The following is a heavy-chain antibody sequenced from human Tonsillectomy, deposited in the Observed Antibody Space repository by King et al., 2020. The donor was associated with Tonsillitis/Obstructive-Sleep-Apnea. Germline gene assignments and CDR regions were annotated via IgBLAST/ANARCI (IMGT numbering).Heavy chain of an antibody. D-gene: IGHD3-9*01. CDR2: ISSSSSYT. CDR1: GFTFSDYY. CDR3: ATEDNDILSDYYNWFDP. Sequence: VQLVESGGGLVKPGGSLRLSCAASGFTFSDYYMSWIRQAPGKGLEWVSYISSSSSYTNYADSVKGRFTISRDNAKNSLYLQMNSLRAEDTAVYYCATEDNDILSDYYNWFDPWGQGTLVTVSS. V-gene: IGHV3-11*05. J-gene: IGHJ5*02.